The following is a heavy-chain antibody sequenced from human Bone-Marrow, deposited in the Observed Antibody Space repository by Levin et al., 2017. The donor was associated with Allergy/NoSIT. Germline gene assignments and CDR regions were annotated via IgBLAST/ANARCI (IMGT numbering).Heavy chain of an antibody. Sequence: PSETLSLTCTVSGGSVSSGSYYWSWIRQPPGKGLEWIGYIYYSGSTNYNPSLKSRVTISVDTSKNQFSLKLSSVTAADTAVYYCARESTSSGYGPDAFDIWGQGTMVTVSS. CDR1: GGSVSSGSYY. CDR2: IYYSGST. V-gene: IGHV4-61*01. CDR3: ARESTSSGYGPDAFDI. D-gene: IGHD3-22*01. J-gene: IGHJ3*02.